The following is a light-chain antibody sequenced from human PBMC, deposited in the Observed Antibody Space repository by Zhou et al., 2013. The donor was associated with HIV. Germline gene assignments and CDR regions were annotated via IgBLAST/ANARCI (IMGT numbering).Light chain of an antibody. CDR3: QQSYSTPFT. J-gene: IGKJ3*01. Sequence: DIQMTQSPSSLSASVGDRVTITCRASQSMSSYLNWYQQKPGKAPKLLIYGASSLQSGVPSRFSGSGSGTDFTLSISSLQPEDFATYYCQQSYSTPFTFGLDQVDIK. V-gene: IGKV1-39*01. CDR2: GAS. CDR1: QSMSSY.